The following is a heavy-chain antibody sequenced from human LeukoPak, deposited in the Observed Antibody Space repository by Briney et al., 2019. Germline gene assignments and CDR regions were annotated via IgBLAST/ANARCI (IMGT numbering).Heavy chain of an antibody. J-gene: IGHJ4*02. CDR2: LSSSGSAF. CDR3: ARERFHGSGAPRYDL. V-gene: IGHV3-48*03. Sequence: GGSLTLSCEDSGFTFRSYEMNWVRQAPGKGLEWIAYLSSSGSAFSYADSVKGRFTIARDNAKNSLYLQMNSLRAEDTAVYYCARERFHGSGAPRYDLWGQGTQVTVSS. D-gene: IGHD3-10*01. CDR1: GFTFRSYE.